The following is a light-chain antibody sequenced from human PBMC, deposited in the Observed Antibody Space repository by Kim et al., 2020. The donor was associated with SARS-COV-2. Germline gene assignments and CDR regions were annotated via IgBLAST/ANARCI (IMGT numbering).Light chain of an antibody. Sequence: SPVERATLSCRASQSVSSSYLAWYQQKPGQAPRLLIYGASSRATGIPDRFSGSGSGTDFTLTISRLEPEDFAVYYCQQYGSSSWTFGQGTKVEIK. CDR1: QSVSSSY. J-gene: IGKJ1*01. V-gene: IGKV3-20*01. CDR3: QQYGSSSWT. CDR2: GAS.